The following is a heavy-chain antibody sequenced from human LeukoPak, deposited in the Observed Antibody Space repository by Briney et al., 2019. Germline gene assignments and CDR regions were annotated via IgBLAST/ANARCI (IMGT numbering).Heavy chain of an antibody. CDR3: ARSWNSACDY. D-gene: IGHD1-7*01. CDR2: ISGYNGDT. V-gene: IGHV1-18*01. J-gene: IGHJ4*02. CDR1: GYTFTNYG. Sequence: GASVKVSCKASGYTFTNYGIGWVRQAPGQGLEWMGWISGYNGDTKYAQKLQGRVTITTDTSTSTAYMELRSLRSDDTAVYYCARSWNSACDYWGQGTLVTVSS.